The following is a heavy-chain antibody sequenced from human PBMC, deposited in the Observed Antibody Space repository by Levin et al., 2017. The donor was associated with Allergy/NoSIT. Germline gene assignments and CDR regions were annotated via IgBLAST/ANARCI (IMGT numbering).Heavy chain of an antibody. Sequence: PSETLSLTCTVSGGSISSDNWWNWVRQAPGKGLEWLGEISHTGSPNYNPSLLGRVTISADTSNNQLSLTLSSVTAADTAVYFCARWRVVNYYDYGLDVWGQGTTVTVSS. CDR1: GGSISSDNW. CDR3: ARWRVVNYYDYGLDV. CDR2: ISHTGSP. V-gene: IGHV4-4*02. D-gene: IGHD3-16*01. J-gene: IGHJ6*02.